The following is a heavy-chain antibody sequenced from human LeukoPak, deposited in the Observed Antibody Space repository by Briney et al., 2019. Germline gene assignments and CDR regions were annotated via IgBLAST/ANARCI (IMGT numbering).Heavy chain of an antibody. Sequence: GGSLRLSCAASGFTFSSYDMHWVRQAPGKGLEWVSAIGTAGDTYYPRSVKGRFTISRENAENSLYLQMNSLRAGDTAVYYCARGVKTYYYDSSGYYYDYWGQGTLVTVSS. CDR1: GFTFSSYD. CDR2: IGTAGDT. D-gene: IGHD3-22*01. CDR3: ARGVKTYYYDSSGYYYDY. J-gene: IGHJ4*02. V-gene: IGHV3-13*01.